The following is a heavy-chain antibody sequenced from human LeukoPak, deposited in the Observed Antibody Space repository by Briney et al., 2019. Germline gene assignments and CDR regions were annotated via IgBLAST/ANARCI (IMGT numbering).Heavy chain of an antibody. CDR1: GFTFSSYS. D-gene: IGHD3-3*01. Sequence: GGSLRLSCAASGFTFSSYSMNWVRQAPGKGLEWVSSISSSSSYIYYADSVKGRFTISRDNAKNSLYLQMNSLRAEDTAVYYCARGDFLEWLFVDYWGQGTLVTVSS. CDR3: ARGDFLEWLFVDY. J-gene: IGHJ4*02. V-gene: IGHV3-21*01. CDR2: ISSSSSYI.